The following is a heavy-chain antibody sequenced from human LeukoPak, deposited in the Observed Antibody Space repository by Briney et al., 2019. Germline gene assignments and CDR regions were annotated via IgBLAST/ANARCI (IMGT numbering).Heavy chain of an antibody. J-gene: IGHJ3*02. V-gene: IGHV4-30-4*01. Sequence: SETLSLTCAVYGGSFSGYYWSWIRQPPGKGLEWIGYIYYSGSTYYNPSLKSRVTISVDTSKNQFSLKLSSVTAADTAVYYCARVTFRITMIVVVNHAFDIWGQGTMVTVSS. CDR2: IYYSGST. CDR3: ARVTFRITMIVVVNHAFDI. CDR1: GGSFSGYY. D-gene: IGHD3-22*01.